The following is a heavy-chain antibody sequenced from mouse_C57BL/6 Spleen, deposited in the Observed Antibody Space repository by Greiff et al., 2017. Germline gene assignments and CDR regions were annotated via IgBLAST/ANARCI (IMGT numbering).Heavy chain of an antibody. Sequence: VQLKQPGAELVKPGASVKMSCKASGYTFTSYWITWVKQRPGQGLEWIGDIYPGSGSTNYNEKFKSKATLTVDTSSSTAYMQLSSLTSEDSAVYYCARYGGYYEREDYWGQGTTLTVSS. V-gene: IGHV1-55*01. CDR1: GYTFTSYW. CDR3: ARYGGYYEREDY. D-gene: IGHD2-3*01. CDR2: IYPGSGST. J-gene: IGHJ2*01.